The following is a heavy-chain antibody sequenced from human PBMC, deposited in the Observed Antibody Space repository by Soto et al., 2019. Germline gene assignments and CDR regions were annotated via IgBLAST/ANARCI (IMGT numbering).Heavy chain of an antibody. CDR2: MNPNSGNT. D-gene: IGHD2-8*01. CDR1: GYTFTSYD. CDR3: ARVSGVSGGYYGMDV. V-gene: IGHV1-8*01. Sequence: ASVKVSCKASGYTFTSYDINWVRQATGQGLEWMGWMNPNSGNTGYAQKFQGRVTMTRNTSISTAYMELSSLRSEDTAVYYCARVSGVSGGYYGMDVWGQGTTVTVSS. J-gene: IGHJ6*02.